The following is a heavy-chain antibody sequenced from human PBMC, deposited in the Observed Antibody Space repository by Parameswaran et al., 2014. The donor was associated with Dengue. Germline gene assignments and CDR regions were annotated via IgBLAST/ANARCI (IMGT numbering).Heavy chain of an antibody. Sequence: WVRQAPGQGLEWMGIINPSGGSTSYAQKFQDRVNITRDTSASTAYMEVSSLRSEDTAVYYCARTPICSSSSCYRWFDPGAREPWSPSPQ. J-gene: IGHJ5*02. CDR2: INPSGGST. D-gene: IGHD2-2*01. V-gene: IGHV1-46*01. CDR3: ARTPICSSSSCYRWFDP.